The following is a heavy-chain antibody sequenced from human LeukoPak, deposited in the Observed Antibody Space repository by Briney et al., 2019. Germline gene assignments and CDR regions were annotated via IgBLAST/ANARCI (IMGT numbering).Heavy chain of an antibody. J-gene: IGHJ6*03. Sequence: PGGSLRLSCAASGFTFDDYAMHWVRQAPGKGLEWVSRISWNSGSIGYADSVKGRFTISRDNSKNTLYLQMNSLRAEDTAVYYCARAGGSTSCVPCYYYYYMDVWGKGTTVTVSS. D-gene: IGHD2-2*01. CDR2: ISWNSGSI. CDR1: GFTFDDYA. CDR3: ARAGGSTSCVPCYYYYYMDV. V-gene: IGHV3-9*01.